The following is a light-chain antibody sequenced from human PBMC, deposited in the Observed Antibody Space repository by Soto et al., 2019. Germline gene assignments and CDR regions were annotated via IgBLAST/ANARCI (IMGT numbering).Light chain of an antibody. CDR2: DAS. J-gene: IGLJ3*02. V-gene: IGLV2-11*01. CDR1: TGDVGAYNF. Sequence: QSALTQPRSVSGCPGQSVTISCTGTTGDVGAYNFVSWYQLHPGKAPKLMIYDASKRPSGVPDRFSASKSGNTASLTISGLQAEDEADYYCCSYAGSFTWVFGGGTKLTVL. CDR3: CSYAGSFTWV.